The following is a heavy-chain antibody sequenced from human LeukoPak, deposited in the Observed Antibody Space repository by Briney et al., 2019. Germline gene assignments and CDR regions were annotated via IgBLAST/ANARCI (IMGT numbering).Heavy chain of an antibody. J-gene: IGHJ4*02. Sequence: SETLSLTCTVSAGSISRYYWSWIRQPPGKGLDWIGYIYYRGSTNYNPSLKSRVTISVDTSKNQFSLKLSSVTAADTAVYYCARGRAADDFWSGYSFDYWGQGTLVTVSS. V-gene: IGHV4-59*01. CDR3: ARGRAADDFWSGYSFDY. CDR1: AGSISRYY. D-gene: IGHD3-3*01. CDR2: IYYRGST.